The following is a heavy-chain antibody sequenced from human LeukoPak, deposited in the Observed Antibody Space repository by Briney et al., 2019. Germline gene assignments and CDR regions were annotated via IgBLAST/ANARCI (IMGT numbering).Heavy chain of an antibody. D-gene: IGHD5-24*01. CDR3: ARGLRGPDY. CDR1: GFTFSGYW. V-gene: IGHV3-74*03. J-gene: IGHJ4*02. CDR2: INNDGSDT. Sequence: PGGSLRLSCVGSGFTFSGYWMHWVRQVPGKGLVWVSRINNDGSDTVYADSVEGRFTISRDNTKNTLYLEMNSLRAEDSAMYYCARGLRGPDYWGQGTLVTVSS.